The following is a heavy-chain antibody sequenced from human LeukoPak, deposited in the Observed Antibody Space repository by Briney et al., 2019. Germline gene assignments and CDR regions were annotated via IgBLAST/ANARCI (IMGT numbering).Heavy chain of an antibody. V-gene: IGHV3-23*01. J-gene: IGHJ3*02. CDR1: GFTFSSYA. CDR2: VSGNGRST. Sequence: GGSLRLSCAASGFTFSSYAMSWVRQAPGKGLEWVSAVSGNGRSTYYADSVKGRFTISRDNSKNTLYLQMSSLRAEDTAVYYCATSSVWGGAFNIWGQGTMVTVSS. CDR3: ATSSVWGGAFNI. D-gene: IGHD3-16*01.